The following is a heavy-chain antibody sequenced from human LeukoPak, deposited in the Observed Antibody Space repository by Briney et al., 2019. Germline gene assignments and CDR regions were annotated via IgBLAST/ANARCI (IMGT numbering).Heavy chain of an antibody. Sequence: GGSLRLSCAASAFSFSVYAMSWVRQAPGKGPEWVSSVTGGGSRNYADSVKGRFTISRDNSRNTLNLQMNSLRDEDTAVYYCAKEIRGRVTTTAFDIWGQGTMVTVS. CDR2: VTGGGSR. CDR3: AKEIRGRVTTTAFDI. D-gene: IGHD4-17*01. J-gene: IGHJ3*02. CDR1: AFSFSVYA. V-gene: IGHV3-23*01.